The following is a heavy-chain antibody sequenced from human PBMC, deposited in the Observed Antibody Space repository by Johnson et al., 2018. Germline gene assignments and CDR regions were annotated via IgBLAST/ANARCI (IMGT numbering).Heavy chain of an antibody. CDR3: VGVLSGGRVG. D-gene: IGHD3-9*01. CDR1: GFTISSHW. J-gene: IGHJ6*02. Sequence: VQLVESGGGLVQPGGSLRLSCVGSGFTISSHWMRWVRQAPGKGLEWVASISQDGRDLSHVGSVRGRFSISRENAKNSVYLQRDSLRDEDTAGYYGVGVLSGGRVGGVHGTRVMVSS. V-gene: IGHV3-7*01. CDR2: ISQDGRDL.